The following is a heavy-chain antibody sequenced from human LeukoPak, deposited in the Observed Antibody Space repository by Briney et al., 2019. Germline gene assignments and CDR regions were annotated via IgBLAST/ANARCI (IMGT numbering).Heavy chain of an antibody. Sequence: GGSLRLSCAASGFTFSSYSMNWVRQAPGKGLEWVSYISSSSSTIYYADSVKGRFTISRDNAKNSLYLQMNSLRVEDTAVYYCARDGPPRYCSSTNCYAFDYWGQGTLVTVSS. CDR1: GFTFSSYS. V-gene: IGHV3-48*04. CDR2: ISSSSSTI. CDR3: ARDGPPRYCSSTNCYAFDY. D-gene: IGHD2-2*01. J-gene: IGHJ4*02.